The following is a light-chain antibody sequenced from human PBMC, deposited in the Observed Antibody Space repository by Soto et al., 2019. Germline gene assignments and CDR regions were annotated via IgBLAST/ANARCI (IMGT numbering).Light chain of an antibody. CDR1: SSDVGGYNY. CDR3: SSYTSSSTLCV. V-gene: IGLV2-14*01. Sequence: QSALTQPASVSGSPGQSITISCTGTSSDVGGYNYVSWYQQHPGKAPKLMIYEVSNRPSEVSNRFSGSKSGNTASLTISGFQAEDEADYYCSSYTSSSTLCVFGTGTKVTVL. CDR2: EVS. J-gene: IGLJ1*01.